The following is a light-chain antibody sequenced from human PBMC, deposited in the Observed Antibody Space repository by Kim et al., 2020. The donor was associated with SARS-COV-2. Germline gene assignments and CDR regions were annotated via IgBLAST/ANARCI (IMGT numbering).Light chain of an antibody. Sequence: QRVTIACTGSSSNIGAGFDVHWYQHLPGPAPKLLIFDNTNRPSGVPDRFSGSKSGTSASLAITGLQAEDEADYYCQSYDNSLRGYVFGTGTKVTVL. CDR2: DNT. CDR3: QSYDNSLRGYV. V-gene: IGLV1-40*01. J-gene: IGLJ1*01. CDR1: SSNIGAGFD.